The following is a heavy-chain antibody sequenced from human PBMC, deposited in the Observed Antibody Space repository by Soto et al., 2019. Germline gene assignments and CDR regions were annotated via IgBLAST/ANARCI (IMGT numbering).Heavy chain of an antibody. V-gene: IGHV3-53*02. J-gene: IGHJ4*02. D-gene: IGHD2-8*02. CDR1: GFSVSNNY. Sequence: EVQLEETGGGLIQPGGSLRLSCAASGFSVSNNYMSWVRQAPGKGLEWVSVLYSGGNTYYAGSVKGRFAISRDDSQNTLYLQMSGLRADDSAVYYCARGAYYSGRAPAYYFDSWGQGTLVTVSS. CDR3: ARGAYYSGRAPAYYFDS. CDR2: LYSGGNT.